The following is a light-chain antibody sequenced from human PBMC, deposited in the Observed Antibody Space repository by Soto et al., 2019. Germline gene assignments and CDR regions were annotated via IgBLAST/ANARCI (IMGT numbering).Light chain of an antibody. Sequence: QSALTQPASVSGSPGQSITISCTGTSSDVGLYNLVSWYQQYPGKAPKLIIYEGSKRPSGVSNRFSGSKSGNTASLTIAGLQTEDEADYYCCSYASSTTPSWVFGGGTKLTVL. CDR3: CSYASSTTPSWV. CDR2: EGS. J-gene: IGLJ3*02. CDR1: SSDVGLYNL. V-gene: IGLV2-23*01.